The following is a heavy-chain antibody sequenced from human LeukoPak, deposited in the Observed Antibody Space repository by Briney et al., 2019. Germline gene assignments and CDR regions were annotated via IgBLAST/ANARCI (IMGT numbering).Heavy chain of an antibody. V-gene: IGHV4-30-2*01. CDR1: GGSISSGGYS. CDR3: ARQAYCSDVRCNPFDY. CDR2: IYHSGST. D-gene: IGHD2-15*01. Sequence: PSQTLSLTCAVSGGSISSGGYSWSWIRQPPGKGLEWIGYIYHSGSTYYNPSLKSRVTISVDTSKNQFSLKLSSVTAADTAVYYCARQAYCSDVRCNPFDYWGQGTLVTVSS. J-gene: IGHJ4*02.